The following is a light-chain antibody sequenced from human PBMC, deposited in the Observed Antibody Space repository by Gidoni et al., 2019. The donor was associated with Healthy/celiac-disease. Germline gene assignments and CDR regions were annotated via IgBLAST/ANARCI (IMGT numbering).Light chain of an antibody. CDR3: TSYAASNSWV. V-gene: IGLV2-8*01. CDR1: SSDVGGYNY. Sequence: QSALTQPPSASGSPGQSVTISCTGTSSDVGGYNYVPWYQQHPGKAPKLMIYEVTKRPSGVPDRFSGSKSGNTASLTVSGLQAEDEADYYCTSYAASNSWVFGGGTKLTVL. J-gene: IGLJ2*01. CDR2: EVT.